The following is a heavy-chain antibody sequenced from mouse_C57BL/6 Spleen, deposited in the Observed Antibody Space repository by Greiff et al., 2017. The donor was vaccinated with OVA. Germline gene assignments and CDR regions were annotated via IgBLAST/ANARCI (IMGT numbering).Heavy chain of an antibody. J-gene: IGHJ1*03. CDR2: IDPSDSET. CDR3: ARPYYYGSSYYWYFEV. Sequence: QVQLQQPGAELVRPGSSVKLSCKASGYTFTSYWMHWVKQRPIQGLEWIGNIDPSDSETHYNQKFKDKATLTVDKSSSTAYMQLSSLTSEDSALYYCARPYYYGSSYYWYFEVWGTGTTVTVSS. V-gene: IGHV1-52*01. CDR1: GYTFTSYW. D-gene: IGHD1-1*01.